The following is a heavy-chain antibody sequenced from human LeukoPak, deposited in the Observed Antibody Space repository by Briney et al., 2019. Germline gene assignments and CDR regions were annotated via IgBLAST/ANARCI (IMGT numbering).Heavy chain of an antibody. J-gene: IGHJ4*02. CDR1: GFTFSSYE. CDR2: ISSSGSTI. Sequence: QSGGSLRLSCAASGFTFSSYEMNWVRQAPGKGLEWVSYISSSGSTIYYADSVKGRFTISRDNAKNSLYLQMNSLRAEDTAVYYCARAPLYCTNGVCRLSGYFDYWGQGTLVTVSP. V-gene: IGHV3-48*03. D-gene: IGHD2-8*01. CDR3: ARAPLYCTNGVCRLSGYFDY.